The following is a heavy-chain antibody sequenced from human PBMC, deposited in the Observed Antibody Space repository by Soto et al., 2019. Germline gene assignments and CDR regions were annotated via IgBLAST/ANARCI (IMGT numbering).Heavy chain of an antibody. CDR2: IHGEGAGS. J-gene: IGHJ5*02. Sequence: EVELLESGGGLVQPGGSVRLSCAASGFTFRNYAMSWVRQAPGKGLEWVSSIHGEGAGSFYTDAVKGRFTDSRDDSKETLYLQMSGLRIDDTAVYYCVKDGVARNGNWDWFDPWGQGTLVTVAS. V-gene: IGHV3-23*01. CDR3: VKDGVARNGNWDWFDP. D-gene: IGHD6-19*01. CDR1: GFTFRNYA.